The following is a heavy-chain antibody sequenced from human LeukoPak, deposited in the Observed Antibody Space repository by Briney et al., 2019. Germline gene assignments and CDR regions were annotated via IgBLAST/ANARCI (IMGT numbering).Heavy chain of an antibody. Sequence: GRSLRPSCTASGFTFGDYAMSWFRQAPGKGLEWVGFIRSKAYGGTTEYAASVKGRFTISRDDSKSIAYLQMNSLKTEDTAVYYCTRGAIEDTAMVEEPPYYYGMDVWGQGTTVTVSS. V-gene: IGHV3-49*03. J-gene: IGHJ6*02. CDR2: IRSKAYGGTT. D-gene: IGHD5-18*01. CDR1: GFTFGDYA. CDR3: TRGAIEDTAMVEEPPYYYGMDV.